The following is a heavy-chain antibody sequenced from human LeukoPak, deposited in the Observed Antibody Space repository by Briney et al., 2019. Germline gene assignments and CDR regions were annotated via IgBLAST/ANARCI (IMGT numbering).Heavy chain of an antibody. J-gene: IGHJ4*02. CDR3: AKETDTYGPGSYYANPFDY. CDR1: GFTFSSYA. V-gene: IGHV3-23*01. CDR2: ISGSGGST. D-gene: IGHD3-10*01. Sequence: GGSLRLSCAASGFTFSSYAMSWVRQAPGKGLEWVSAISGSGGSTYYADSVKGRFTISRDNSKNTLYLQMNSLRAEDTAVYYCAKETDTYGPGSYYANPFDYWGQGTLATVSS.